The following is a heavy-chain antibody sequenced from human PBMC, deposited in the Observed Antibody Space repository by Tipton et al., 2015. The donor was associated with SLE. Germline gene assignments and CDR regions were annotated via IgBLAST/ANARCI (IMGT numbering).Heavy chain of an antibody. J-gene: IGHJ6*03. CDR1: GGSISGSNYY. Sequence: TLSLTCTVSGGSISGSNYYWDWIRQPPGKGPEWIGRITNNGNTYYIPSLQRRVTMSVDTSKNHFSLKLSSVTAADTAVYYCARVGNASGLYYYYYMDVWGKGTTVTVSS. D-gene: IGHD3-10*01. V-gene: IGHV4-39*02. CDR2: ITNNGNT. CDR3: ARVGNASGLYYYYYMDV.